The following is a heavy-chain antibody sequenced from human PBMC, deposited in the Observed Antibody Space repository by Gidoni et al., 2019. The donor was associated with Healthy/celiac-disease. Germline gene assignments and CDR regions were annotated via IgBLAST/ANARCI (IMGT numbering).Heavy chain of an antibody. J-gene: IGHJ4*02. Sequence: EVQLVESGGGLVQPGGSLRLSCAAPGFTFSSYWMSWVRQAPGKGLEWVANIKQDGSEKYYVDSVKGRFTISRDNAKNSLYLQMNSLRAEDTAVYYCARDRLRDSSGDAFDYWGQGTLVTVSS. V-gene: IGHV3-7*01. CDR3: ARDRLRDSSGDAFDY. D-gene: IGHD3-22*01. CDR1: GFTFSSYW. CDR2: IKQDGSEK.